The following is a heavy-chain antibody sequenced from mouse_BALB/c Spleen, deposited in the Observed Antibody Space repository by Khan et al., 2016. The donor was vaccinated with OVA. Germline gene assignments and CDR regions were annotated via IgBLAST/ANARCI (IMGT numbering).Heavy chain of an antibody. Sequence: QIQLVQSGPELKKPGETVKISCKASGYTFTNYGMNWVKQAPGKGLKWMGWIYTYTGEPTYADDFKGRFAFSLESSASTAYLQLNNLTNEDTATDCCARGSSRAMDYWGQGTSVTVSS. CDR3: ARGSSRAMDY. V-gene: IGHV9-3-1*01. D-gene: IGHD1-1*01. CDR1: GYTFTNYG. CDR2: IYTYTGEP. J-gene: IGHJ4*01.